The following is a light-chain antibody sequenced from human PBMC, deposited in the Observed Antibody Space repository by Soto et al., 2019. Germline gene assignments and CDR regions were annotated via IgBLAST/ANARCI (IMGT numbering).Light chain of an antibody. J-gene: IGKJ5*01. V-gene: IGKV1-5*01. CDR3: QQYNSYPIT. CDR2: DAS. Sequence: DIQMTQSPSPLSASVGDRVTTTCRASQGISSWLAWYQQKPGKAPKLLIYDASSLESGVPSRFSGSGSGTEFTLTISSLQPDDFATYYCQQYNSYPITFGQGTRLEIK. CDR1: QGISSW.